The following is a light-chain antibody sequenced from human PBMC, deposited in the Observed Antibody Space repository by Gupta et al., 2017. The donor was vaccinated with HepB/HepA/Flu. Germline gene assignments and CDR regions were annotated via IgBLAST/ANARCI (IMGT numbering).Light chain of an antibody. CDR2: KAS. CDR3: QQYNSYSWT. V-gene: IGKV1-5*03. Sequence: IQMTKSPSTLSASVGDRVTNTCRASQSISSWLAWYQQKPGKAPKLLIYKASSLESGVPSRFSGSGSGTEFTLTISSLQPDDFAIYYCQQYNSYSWTFGQGTKVEIK. CDR1: QSISSW. J-gene: IGKJ1*01.